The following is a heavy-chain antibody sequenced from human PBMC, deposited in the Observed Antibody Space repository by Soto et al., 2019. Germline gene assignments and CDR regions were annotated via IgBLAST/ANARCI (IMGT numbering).Heavy chain of an antibody. J-gene: IGHJ6*02. CDR3: ARPTVTTEYYYYYGMDV. CDR2: FSGSVGIT. Sequence: EVQLLESGGGLVQPGGSRRLPVAASGLTFSSYAMSWVLQAPGKGLEWVSVFSGSVGITSCADSVRGRFTISRANSKNTLYLEMNSLRDDDTAVDYCARPTVTTEYYYYYGMDVWGQGTTVTVSS. D-gene: IGHD4-17*01. V-gene: IGHV3-23*01. CDR1: GLTFSSYA.